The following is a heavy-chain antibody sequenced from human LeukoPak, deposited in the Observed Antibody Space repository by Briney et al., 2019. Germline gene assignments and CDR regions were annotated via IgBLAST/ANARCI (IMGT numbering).Heavy chain of an antibody. V-gene: IGHV4-59*01. CDR2: IYYSGST. D-gene: IGHD1-26*01. Sequence: SETLSLTCTVSGGSISSYYWSWIRQPPGEGLEWIGYIYYSGSTNYNPSLKSRVTISVDTSKNQFSLKLSSVTAADTAVYYCARLRYSGSYYGAFDIWGQGTMVTVSS. J-gene: IGHJ3*02. CDR3: ARLRYSGSYYGAFDI. CDR1: GGSISSYY.